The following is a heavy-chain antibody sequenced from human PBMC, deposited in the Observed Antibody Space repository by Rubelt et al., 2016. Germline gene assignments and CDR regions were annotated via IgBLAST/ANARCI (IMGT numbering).Heavy chain of an antibody. CDR1: GGSISSSNW. Sequence: QLQLQESGPGLVKPSGTLSLTCAVSGGSISSSNWWSWVRQPPGKGLEWIGSIYYSGTTYYNPSLKSRVTISVDTSKNQFSMKLSSVTAADTAVYYCARDGEDFYYGMDVWGQGTTVTVSS. CDR3: ARDGEDFYYGMDV. D-gene: IGHD2-15*01. CDR2: IYYSGTT. V-gene: IGHV4-4*02. J-gene: IGHJ6*02.